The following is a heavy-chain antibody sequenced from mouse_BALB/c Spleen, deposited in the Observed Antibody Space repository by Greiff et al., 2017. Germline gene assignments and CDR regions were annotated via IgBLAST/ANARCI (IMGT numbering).Heavy chain of an antibody. D-gene: IGHD1-1*01. CDR2: ISYSGST. Sequence: EVKVEESGPSLVKPSQTLSLTCSVTGDSITSGYWNWIRKFPGNKLEYMGYISYSGSTYYNPSLKSRISITRDTSKNQYYLQLNSVTTEDTATYYCARGLLRRDYAMDYWGQGTSVTVSS. CDR1: GDSITSGY. V-gene: IGHV3-8*02. J-gene: IGHJ4*01. CDR3: ARGLLRRDYAMDY.